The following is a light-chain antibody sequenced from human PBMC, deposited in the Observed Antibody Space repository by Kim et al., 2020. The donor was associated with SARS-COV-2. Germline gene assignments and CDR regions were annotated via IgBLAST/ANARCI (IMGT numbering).Light chain of an antibody. V-gene: IGKV3-15*01. CDR3: QQYNNWPPLT. J-gene: IGKJ4*01. Sequence: SPGERATRSCRASQIVSSHLAWYPQKPGQAPRLLIYGASTRATGIPARFSGSGSGTDFTLTINSLQSEDFAVYYCQQYNNWPPLTFGGGTKVDIK. CDR1: QIVSSH. CDR2: GAS.